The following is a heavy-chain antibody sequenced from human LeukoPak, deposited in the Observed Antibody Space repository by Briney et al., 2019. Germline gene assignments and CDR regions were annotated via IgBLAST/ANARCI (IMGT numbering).Heavy chain of an antibody. CDR2: INSDGSST. J-gene: IGHJ4*02. CDR1: GFTFSSYW. V-gene: IGHV3-74*01. CDR3: AKVVVVVPAAIGPFDY. D-gene: IGHD2-2*02. Sequence: PGGSLRLPCAASGFTFSSYWMHWVRQAPGKGLVWVSRINSDGSSTSYADSVKGRFTISRDNAKNTLYLQMNSLRAEDTAVYYCAKVVVVVPAAIGPFDYWGQGTLVTVSS.